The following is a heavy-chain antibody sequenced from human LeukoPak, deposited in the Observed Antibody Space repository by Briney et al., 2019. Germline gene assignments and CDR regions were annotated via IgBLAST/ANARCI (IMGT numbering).Heavy chain of an antibody. CDR2: IYYSGST. J-gene: IGHJ5*02. V-gene: IGHV4-59*01. CDR1: GGSISSYY. D-gene: IGHD1-26*01. Sequence: SETLSLTCTVSGGSISSYYWSWIRQPPGKGLEWIGYIYYSGSTNYNPSLKSRVTISVDTYKNQFSLKLSSVTAADTAVYYCAGSSRRNWFDPWGQGTLVTVSS. CDR3: AGSSRRNWFDP.